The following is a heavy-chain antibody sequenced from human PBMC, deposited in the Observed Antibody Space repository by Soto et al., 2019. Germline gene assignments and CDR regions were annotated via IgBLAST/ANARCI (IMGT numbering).Heavy chain of an antibody. CDR3: ARQSSGWYNWFDP. V-gene: IGHV4-39*01. Sequence: SVTLSLSCPFTRCSIRSSTCYWAWIRQPPGKGLEWIGSIYYSGSTFYNPSLKSRVTISVDTSKNQFSLKLSSVTAAETAVYYCARQSSGWYNWFDPWGQGTLVTVS. J-gene: IGHJ5*02. CDR2: IYYSGST. CDR1: RCSIRSSTCY. D-gene: IGHD6-19*01.